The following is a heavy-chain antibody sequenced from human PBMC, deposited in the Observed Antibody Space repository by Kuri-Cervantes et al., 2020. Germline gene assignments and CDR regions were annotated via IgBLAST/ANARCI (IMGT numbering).Heavy chain of an antibody. V-gene: IGHV1-2*02. CDR3: AREHEGGSSGSPIEWFDP. CDR2: INPNSGGT. Sequence: ASVKVSCKASGYTFTGYYMHWVRQAPGQGLEWMGWINPNSGGTNYAQKFQGRVTMNRDTSISTAYMELSRLRSDDTAVYYCAREHEGGSSGSPIEWFDPWGQGTLVTVSS. D-gene: IGHD6-19*01. CDR1: GYTFTGYY. J-gene: IGHJ5*02.